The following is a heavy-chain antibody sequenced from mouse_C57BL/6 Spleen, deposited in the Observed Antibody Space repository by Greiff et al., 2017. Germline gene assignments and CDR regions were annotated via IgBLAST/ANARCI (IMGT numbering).Heavy chain of an antibody. CDR3: ARSRDYGNCFYFDD. J-gene: IGHJ2*01. V-gene: IGHV1-50*01. D-gene: IGHD2-1*01. CDR1: GYTFTSYW. Sequence: VQLQQPGAELVKPGASVKLSCKASGYTFTSYWMQWVQQRPGQGLEWIGEIDPSDSYTNYNQKFKGKSTLTVDTSSSTAYMQLSSLTSEDSAVYYCARSRDYGNCFYFDDWGQGTTLTVSS. CDR2: IDPSDSYT.